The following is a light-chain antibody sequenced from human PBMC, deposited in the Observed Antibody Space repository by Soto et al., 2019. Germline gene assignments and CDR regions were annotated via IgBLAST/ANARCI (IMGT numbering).Light chain of an antibody. Sequence: EIVLTQSPGTLSLSPGERATLSYRASQSVSSSYLAWYQQKPGQAPRLLIYGASSRATGNPDRFSGSGSGTDFTLTISRLEPEDFAVYYCQQYGSSPWTFGQGTKVEIK. CDR3: QQYGSSPWT. V-gene: IGKV3-20*01. CDR2: GAS. J-gene: IGKJ1*01. CDR1: QSVSSSY.